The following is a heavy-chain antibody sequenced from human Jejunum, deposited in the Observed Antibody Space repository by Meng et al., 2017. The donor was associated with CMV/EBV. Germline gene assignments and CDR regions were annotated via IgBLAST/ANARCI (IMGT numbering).Heavy chain of an antibody. CDR3: ARDYCNTATCANWFDP. Sequence: GSFPDYSVAWVRQAPGQGLQWMRRVIPVLGIANYAQRFQGRVTMTADKSTTTAYMELSNLRSEDTAVYYCARDYCNTATCANWFDPWGQGTLVTVSS. V-gene: IGHV1-69*04. D-gene: IGHD2/OR15-2a*01. CDR1: GSFPDYS. CDR2: VIPVLGIA. J-gene: IGHJ5*02.